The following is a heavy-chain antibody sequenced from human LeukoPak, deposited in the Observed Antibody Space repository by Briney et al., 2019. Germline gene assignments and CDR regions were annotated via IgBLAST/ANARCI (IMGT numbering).Heavy chain of an antibody. CDR1: GGSFTIASYY. Sequence: SETLSLTCTVSGGSFTIASYYWGWVRQPPGKGLEWIGSIYYSGNTYYNPSLKGRVTTSIDTSTSHFSLKLRSVTAADTAIYFCARGPLYTESFARTWFDAWGRGSVVTVSS. D-gene: IGHD1-26*01. V-gene: IGHV4-39*02. CDR2: IYYSGNT. CDR3: ARGPLYTESFARTWFDA. J-gene: IGHJ5*02.